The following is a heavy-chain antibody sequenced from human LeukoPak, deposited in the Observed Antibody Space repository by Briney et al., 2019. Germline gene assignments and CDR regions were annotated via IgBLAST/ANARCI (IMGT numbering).Heavy chain of an antibody. J-gene: IGHJ4*02. CDR2: IQYDGSNK. CDR1: GFTFSHSG. V-gene: IGHV3-30*02. CDR3: ARGNGYYFEY. D-gene: IGHD3-3*01. Sequence: GGSLRLSCAASGFTFSHSGIHWVRQAPGKGLEWVTFIQYDGSNKYYADSVKGRFTISRDNSKNTLYLQVNSLRTEDTAVYYCARGNGYYFEYWGQGTLVTVSS.